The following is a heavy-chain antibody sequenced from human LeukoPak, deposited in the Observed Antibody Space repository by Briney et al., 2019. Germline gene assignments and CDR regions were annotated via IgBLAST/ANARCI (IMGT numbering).Heavy chain of an antibody. V-gene: IGHV4-38-2*01. CDR2: IYYTGST. Sequence: PGGSLRLSCAASGFTFSDYYMSWIRRAPGKGLEWIGSIYYTGSTYYNPSLKSRVTISLDTSENQFSLKISSVTAADTAFYYCASTRFVNWIHVGYIDVWGKGTTVTVSS. J-gene: IGHJ6*03. CDR1: GFTFSDYY. D-gene: IGHD5-18*01. CDR3: ASTRFVNWIHVGYIDV.